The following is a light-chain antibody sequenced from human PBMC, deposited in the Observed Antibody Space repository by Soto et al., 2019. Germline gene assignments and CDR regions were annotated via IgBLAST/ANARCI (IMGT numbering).Light chain of an antibody. CDR2: EVS. Sequence: QSVLTQPPSASGSPGQSVTISCTGTSSDVGGYNYVSWYQHHPGKAPKLMIYEVSKRPSGVPDRFSGSKSGNTASLTVSGLRDADEADYYCSSYAGSNNFVLFGGGTKLTVL. CDR3: SSYAGSNNFVL. J-gene: IGLJ2*01. V-gene: IGLV2-8*01. CDR1: SSDVGGYNY.